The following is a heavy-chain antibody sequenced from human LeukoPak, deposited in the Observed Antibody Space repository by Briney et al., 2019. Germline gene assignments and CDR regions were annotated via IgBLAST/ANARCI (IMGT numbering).Heavy chain of an antibody. CDR1: GGSISSYY. V-gene: IGHV4-59*01. J-gene: IGHJ4*02. D-gene: IGHD6-19*01. Sequence: SETLSLTCTVSGGSISSYYWSWIRQPPGKGLEWTGYIYYSGSTNYDPSLKSRVTISVDTSKNQFSLRLSSVTAADTAVYYCARGEGQQWLVLFRYWGQGTLVTVSS. CDR3: ARGEGQQWLVLFRY. CDR2: IYYSGST.